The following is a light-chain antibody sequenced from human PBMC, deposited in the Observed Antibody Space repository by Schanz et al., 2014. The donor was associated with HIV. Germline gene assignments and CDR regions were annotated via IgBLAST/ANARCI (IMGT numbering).Light chain of an antibody. Sequence: DIQMTQSPSTLSASIGDRVTIKCRASQTIDNWLAWYQQKPGKAPKLVIYKASSLESGVPSRFSGSGSGTEFTLTISSLQPEDFATYYCQQSYSTPLTFGGGTKVEIK. CDR2: KAS. CDR1: QTIDNW. J-gene: IGKJ4*01. V-gene: IGKV1-5*03. CDR3: QQSYSTPLT.